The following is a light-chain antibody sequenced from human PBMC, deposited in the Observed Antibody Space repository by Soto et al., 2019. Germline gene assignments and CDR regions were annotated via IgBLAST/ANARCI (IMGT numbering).Light chain of an antibody. CDR3: QQSYSTPIT. J-gene: IGKJ5*01. CDR1: QDTSRS. CDR2: AAS. Sequence: DTQVTQSPSFLSASVGDRVTITCRASQDTSRSLGWYQQKPGKAPKLLIYAASTLHSGVLSRFSGSGSGTEFTLTISSLQPEDFATYYCQQSYSTPITFGQGTRLEIK. V-gene: IGKV1-9*01.